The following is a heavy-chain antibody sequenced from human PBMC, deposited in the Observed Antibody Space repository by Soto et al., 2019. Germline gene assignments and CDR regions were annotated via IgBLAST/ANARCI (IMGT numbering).Heavy chain of an antibody. CDR3: ARRSSGWYFDY. Sequence: EVQLLESGGGLVQPGGSLRLSCAASGFTFSSYAMSWDRQAPGKGLEWVSAISGSGGSTYYADSVKGRFTISRDNSKNARYLQMYSLRAADPAVYCCARRSSGWYFDYWGQGTLVTVSS. V-gene: IGHV3-23*01. CDR2: ISGSGGST. D-gene: IGHD6-19*01. CDR1: GFTFSSYA. J-gene: IGHJ4*02.